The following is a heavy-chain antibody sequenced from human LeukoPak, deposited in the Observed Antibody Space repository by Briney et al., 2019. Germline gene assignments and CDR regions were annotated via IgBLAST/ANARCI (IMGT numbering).Heavy chain of an antibody. CDR1: GFTFSSYS. V-gene: IGHV3-23*01. D-gene: IGHD1-26*01. Sequence: GGSLRLSCAASGFTFSSYSMNWVRQAPGKGLQWVSEIGGSGGAIYYADSVKGRFTISRDNSKNTLYLQMSSLTAKDTAVYYCAKDRSIGTYYTFDSWGQGTLVTVSS. J-gene: IGHJ4*02. CDR2: IGGSGGAI. CDR3: AKDRSIGTYYTFDS.